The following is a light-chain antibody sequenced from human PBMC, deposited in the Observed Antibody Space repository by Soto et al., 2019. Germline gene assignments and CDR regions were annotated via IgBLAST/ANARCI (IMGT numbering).Light chain of an antibody. Sequence: QSVLTQPASVSGSTGQSITISCTGTSSDVGAYNYVSWYQQHPGKAPKLMIYEVSNRPSGVSHRFSGSKSGNTASLTISGLQAEDEADYYCSSYTSSTTLVFGGGTKLTVL. CDR2: EVS. CDR1: SSDVGAYNY. J-gene: IGLJ2*01. V-gene: IGLV2-14*01. CDR3: SSYTSSTTLV.